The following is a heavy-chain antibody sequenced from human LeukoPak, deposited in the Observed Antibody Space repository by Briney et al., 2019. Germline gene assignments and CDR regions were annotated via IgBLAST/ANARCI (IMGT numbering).Heavy chain of an antibody. V-gene: IGHV4-34*01. D-gene: IGHD3-16*01. CDR2: INHSGST. J-gene: IGHJ4*02. CDR1: GGSFSGYY. Sequence: SETLSLTCAVYGGSFSGYYWSWIRQPPGKGLEWIGEINHSGSTNYNPSLKSRVTISVDTSKNQFSLRLTSVTAADTAVYYCARALIQPWGGYDYWGQGTLVTVSS. CDR3: ARALIQPWGGYDY.